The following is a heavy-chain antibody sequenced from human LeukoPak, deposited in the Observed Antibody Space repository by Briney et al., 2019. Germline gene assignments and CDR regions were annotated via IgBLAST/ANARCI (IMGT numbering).Heavy chain of an antibody. J-gene: IGHJ5*02. CDR3: ARLLVPGWFDP. CDR2: IYYSGST. Sequence: SETLSLTCTVSGGSISSSSYYWGWIRQPPGKGLEWIGSIYYSGSTFYSPSLKSRITISVDTSKNQFSLKLSSVTAADTAVYYCARLLVPGWFDPWGQGTLVTVSS. V-gene: IGHV4-39*01. D-gene: IGHD2-2*01. CDR1: GGSISSSSYY.